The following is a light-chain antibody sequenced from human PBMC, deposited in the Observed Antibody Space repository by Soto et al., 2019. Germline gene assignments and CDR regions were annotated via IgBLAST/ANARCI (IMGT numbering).Light chain of an antibody. Sequence: DIQMTQSPSSLSSSVGERVTITCRGIQSISDYLNWYQQKPGKAPKLLIYAASRLQSGVPSRFSGSGSGTDFTLTISSLQPEDFATYYCQQSFSILSITFGQGTRLEIK. CDR3: QQSFSILSIT. CDR2: AAS. J-gene: IGKJ5*01. V-gene: IGKV1-39*01. CDR1: QSISDY.